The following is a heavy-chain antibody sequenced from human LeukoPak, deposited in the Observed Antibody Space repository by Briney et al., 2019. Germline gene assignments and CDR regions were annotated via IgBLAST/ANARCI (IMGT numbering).Heavy chain of an antibody. J-gene: IGHJ3*02. D-gene: IGHD1-26*01. CDR3: ARAPYSGSYYAFDI. Sequence: GASVKVSCTASGGTFSSYAISWVRQAPGQGLEWMGGIIPIFGTANYAQKFQGRVTITADESTSTAYMELSSLRSEDTAVYYCARAPYSGSYYAFDIWGQGTMVTVSS. V-gene: IGHV1-69*13. CDR1: GGTFSSYA. CDR2: IIPIFGTA.